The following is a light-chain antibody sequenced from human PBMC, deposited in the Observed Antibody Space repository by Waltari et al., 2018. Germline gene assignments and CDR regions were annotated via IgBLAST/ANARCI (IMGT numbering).Light chain of an antibody. J-gene: IGKJ1*01. V-gene: IGKV3-20*01. CDR3: QHYVRLPAT. Sequence: EIVLTQSPGTLSLSPGERATLSCRASQSFIRALAWYQQKPGQAPRLLIYGTSNRATGIPDRFSGSGSWTDFSLTISRREPEDVAVYFCQHYVRLPATFGQGTKVEIK. CDR2: GTS. CDR1: QSFIRA.